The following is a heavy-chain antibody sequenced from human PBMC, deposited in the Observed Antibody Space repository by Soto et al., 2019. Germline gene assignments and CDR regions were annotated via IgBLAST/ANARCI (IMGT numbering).Heavy chain of an antibody. Sequence: QLQLQESGPGLVKPSETLSLTCTVSGGSISSSSYYWGWIRQPPGKGLEWIGSIYYSGSTYYNPSLKSRVTISVDTSKNQFSLKLSSVTAADTAVYYCARRGGSKTRSIRGYYYYYYMDVWGKGTTVTVSS. V-gene: IGHV4-39*01. CDR2: IYYSGST. D-gene: IGHD2-15*01. J-gene: IGHJ6*03. CDR3: ARRGGSKTRSIRGYYYYYYMDV. CDR1: GGSISSSSYY.